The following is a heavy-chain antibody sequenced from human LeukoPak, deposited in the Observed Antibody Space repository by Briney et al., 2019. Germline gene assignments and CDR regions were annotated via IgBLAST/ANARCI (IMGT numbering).Heavy chain of an antibody. J-gene: IGHJ4*02. CDR2: IYFSGTT. CDR1: GGSISTTSFY. D-gene: IGHD6-19*01. V-gene: IGHV4-39*01. Sequence: SETLSLTCTGSGGSISTTSFYWAWIRQPPGKGLEWIGSIYFSGTTHYNPSLKSRVTISVDTSKNNFSLKLPSLTVADTAVYYCARHERSVAVAGSFDFWGQGTLVTVSS. CDR3: ARHERSVAVAGSFDF.